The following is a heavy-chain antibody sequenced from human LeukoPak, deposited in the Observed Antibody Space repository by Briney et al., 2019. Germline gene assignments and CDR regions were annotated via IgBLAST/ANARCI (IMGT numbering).Heavy chain of an antibody. CDR2: IKQDGGEK. CDR3: ATHTYYYGSGSYYYYYYMDV. V-gene: IGHV3-7*03. D-gene: IGHD3-10*01. Sequence: PGGSLRLSCAASGFIFSNYWMTWVRHAPGKGLEWVATIKQDGGEKYYVDSVKGRFTISRDNSKNTLYLQMNGLRAEDTAVYYCATHTYYYGSGSYYYYYYMDVWGKGTTVTISS. CDR1: GFIFSNYW. J-gene: IGHJ6*03.